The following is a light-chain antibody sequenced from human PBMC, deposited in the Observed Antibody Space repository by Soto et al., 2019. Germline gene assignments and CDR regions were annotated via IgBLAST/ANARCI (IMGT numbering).Light chain of an antibody. CDR3: QQYYNWPPWT. CDR2: GAS. V-gene: IGKV3-15*01. J-gene: IGKJ1*01. Sequence: EIVMTQSPATLSVTPGERATLSCRASQSVSNTLAWYQQKPGQAPRLLIYGASTWATGIPARFSGSGSGTEFTLTISSLQSEDFAVYYCQQYYNWPPWTFGQGTKVDIK. CDR1: QSVSNT.